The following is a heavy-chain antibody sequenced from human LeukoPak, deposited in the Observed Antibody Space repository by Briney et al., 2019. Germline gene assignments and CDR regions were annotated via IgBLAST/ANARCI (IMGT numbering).Heavy chain of an antibody. CDR1: GFTFSDYA. Sequence: PGGSLRLSCAASGFTFSDYAMSWVRQAPGKGLEWVSTVANSGVDTYYADSVRGRFTISRDNSRNTVYLQINSLRAEDTAVYYCAKSHSVAQRGYFDYWGQGTLVTVSS. D-gene: IGHD4-23*01. CDR3: AKSHSVAQRGYFDY. CDR2: VANSGVDT. V-gene: IGHV3-23*01. J-gene: IGHJ4*02.